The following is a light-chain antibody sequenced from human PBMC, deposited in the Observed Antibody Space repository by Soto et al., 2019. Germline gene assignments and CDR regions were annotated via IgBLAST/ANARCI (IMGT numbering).Light chain of an antibody. CDR3: SAYTSSNTPYV. Sequence: QSVLTQPASVSGSPGQSITISCTGTSSDVGGYNYVSWYQQHPVKAPKLMIYDVTNRSSGVSGRFSGSKSGNTASLTISGRQAEDEAVYFCSAYTSSNTPYVFGTGTKLTVL. CDR2: DVT. V-gene: IGLV2-14*01. J-gene: IGLJ1*01. CDR1: SSDVGGYNY.